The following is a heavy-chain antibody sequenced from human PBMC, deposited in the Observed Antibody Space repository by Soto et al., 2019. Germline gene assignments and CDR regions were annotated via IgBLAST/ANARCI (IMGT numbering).Heavy chain of an antibody. D-gene: IGHD3-3*01. J-gene: IGHJ3*02. CDR2: INPATGAA. Sequence: QLHLVQSGAVVKKPGASVTVSCSASGYPVTAYYMHWVRQAPGRGLEWMGGINPATGAAKYTQTFRGGVTMTRDTSPSKVLRELGGRTSEATAVFYWAGGGGVGVAGSAAFDMWGQGTLVTVSS. CDR1: GYPVTAYY. V-gene: IGHV1-2*02. CDR3: AGGGGVGVAGSAAFDM.